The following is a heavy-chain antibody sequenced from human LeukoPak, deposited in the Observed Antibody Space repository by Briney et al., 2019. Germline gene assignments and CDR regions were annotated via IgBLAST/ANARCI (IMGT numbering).Heavy chain of an antibody. CDR1: GFTFSDYY. J-gene: IGHJ4*02. Sequence: GGSLRLSCAASGFTFSDYYMTWIRQAPGKGLEWVSYISSSGSFIYYADSVKGRFTISRDNAKNSLYLQMNSLRAEDTAVYYCARSVVVTAKYFDYWGQGTLVTVSS. CDR3: ARSVVVTAKYFDY. D-gene: IGHD2-21*02. CDR2: ISSSGSFI. V-gene: IGHV3-11*01.